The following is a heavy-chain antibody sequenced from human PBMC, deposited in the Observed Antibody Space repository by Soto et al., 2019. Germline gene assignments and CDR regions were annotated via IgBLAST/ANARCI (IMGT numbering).Heavy chain of an antibody. CDR3: ARHSSDSYYDFWSGYSWFDP. J-gene: IGHJ5*02. CDR1: GGSISSSSYY. D-gene: IGHD3-3*01. Sequence: TSETLSLTCTVSGGSISSSSYYWGWIRQPPGKGLEWIGSIYYSGSTYYNPSLKSRVTISVDTSKNQFSLKLSSVTAADTAVYYCARHSSDSYYDFWSGYSWFDPWGQGTLVTVSS. CDR2: IYYSGST. V-gene: IGHV4-39*01.